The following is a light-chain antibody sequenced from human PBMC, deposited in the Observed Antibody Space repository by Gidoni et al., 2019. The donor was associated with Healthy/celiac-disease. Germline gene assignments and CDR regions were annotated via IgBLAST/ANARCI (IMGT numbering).Light chain of an antibody. CDR2: WAS. CDR3: QQYYSTPVT. Sequence: DIVMTQSPDSLAGSLGERATINCKSSQSVLYSSNNKNYLAWSQQKPGQPPKLLIYWASTRESVVPDRFSGSGSGTDFPLTISSLQAEDVAVYYCQQYYSTPVTFGGGTKVEIK. CDR1: QSVLYSSNNKNY. V-gene: IGKV4-1*01. J-gene: IGKJ4*01.